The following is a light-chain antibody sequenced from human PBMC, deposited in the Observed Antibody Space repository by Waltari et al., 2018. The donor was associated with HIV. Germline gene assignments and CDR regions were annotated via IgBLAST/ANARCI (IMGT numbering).Light chain of an antibody. CDR2: DAS. Sequence: DIVSTQSPATLSLSPGERATLSCRASQRVSDHLAWYQQKPGQAPRLLIYDASSRATGIPARFSGSGSGTDFTLTISSLEPEDFAVYYCQQRTNWIFGGGTKVEIK. CDR3: QQRTNWI. J-gene: IGKJ4*01. CDR1: QRVSDH. V-gene: IGKV3-11*01.